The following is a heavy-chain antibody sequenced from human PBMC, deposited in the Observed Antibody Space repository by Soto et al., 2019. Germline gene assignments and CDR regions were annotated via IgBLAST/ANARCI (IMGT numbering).Heavy chain of an antibody. CDR1: GGSISSDSW. J-gene: IGHJ3*01. D-gene: IGHD2-15*01. V-gene: IGHV4-4*02. Sequence: QVQLQESGPGLVKPSGTLSLTCAVSGGSISSDSWWSWVLQPPGKGLEWIGEIYHSGATHFNQSLKSRVTMSEDRYKNQISMNLRYVTASDTAVYYCAYNPCGGGTCHSAFDVWGQGTMVTVSS. CDR3: AYNPCGGGTCHSAFDV. CDR2: IYHSGAT.